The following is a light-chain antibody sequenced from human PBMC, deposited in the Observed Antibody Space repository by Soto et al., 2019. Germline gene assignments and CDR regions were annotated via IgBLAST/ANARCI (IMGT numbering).Light chain of an antibody. CDR3: QSYDSSLSDSWV. J-gene: IGLJ3*02. Sequence: QPVLTQPPSVSGAPGQRVTISCTGSSSNIGAGYDVHWYQHLPGTAPKLLIYGNSNRPSGVPDRFSGSKSGTSASLAITGLQAEDEADYYCQSYDSSLSDSWVFGGGTKVTVL. V-gene: IGLV1-40*01. CDR2: GNS. CDR1: SSNIGAGYD.